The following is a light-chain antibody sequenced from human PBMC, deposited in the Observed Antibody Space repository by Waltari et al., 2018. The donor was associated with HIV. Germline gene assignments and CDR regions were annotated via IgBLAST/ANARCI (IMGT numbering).Light chain of an antibody. J-gene: IGLJ1*01. CDR2: EVS. CDR3: GSYIGVSQYV. CDR1: SSDVGSYDY. Sequence: QSALTQPASVSGSPGQSITISCTGTSSDVGSYDYVPWYQPHPGKAPKLIIFEVSNRPSGVSNLFSGSTSGNTASLTISGLQAEDEADYSCGSYIGVSQYVFGTGTKVTVL. V-gene: IGLV2-14*01.